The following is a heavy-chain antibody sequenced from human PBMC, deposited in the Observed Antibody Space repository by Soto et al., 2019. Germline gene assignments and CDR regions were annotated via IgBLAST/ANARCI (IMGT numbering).Heavy chain of an antibody. CDR1: GYSFTNYW. Sequence: PGESLKISCKGSGYSFTNYWIGWVRQMPGKGLEWMGIIYPGDSATRYSPSFQGQATISVDKSISTAYLQWSSLKASDTAMYFCARQVAVTIDAFDIWGQGTMVTVSS. V-gene: IGHV5-51*01. CDR2: IYPGDSAT. CDR3: ARQVAVTIDAFDI. D-gene: IGHD2-21*02. J-gene: IGHJ3*02.